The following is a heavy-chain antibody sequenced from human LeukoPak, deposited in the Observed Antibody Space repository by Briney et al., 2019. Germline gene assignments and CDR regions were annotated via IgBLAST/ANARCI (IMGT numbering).Heavy chain of an antibody. Sequence: SETLSLTCAASGGSISSGSYSWSLIRQPPGKGLEWIGYMHHSGGTYYNPSLKSRVTISVDKSENQFSLELSSVTAADTAVYYCAKHGVSPDAFDVWGQGTMVTVSS. CDR3: AKHGVSPDAFDV. D-gene: IGHD2-8*01. CDR2: MHHSGGT. CDR1: GGSISSGSYS. J-gene: IGHJ3*01. V-gene: IGHV4-30-2*01.